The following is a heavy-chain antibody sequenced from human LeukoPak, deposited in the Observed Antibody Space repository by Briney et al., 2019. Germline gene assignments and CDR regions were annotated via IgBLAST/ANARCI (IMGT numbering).Heavy chain of an antibody. Sequence: GSLRLSCAASGFTFSSYGMHWVRQAPGKGLEWVAVISYDGSNKYYADSVKGRFTISRDNSKNTLYLQMNSLRAEDTAVYYCARPYSQGAFDIWGQGTMVTVSS. V-gene: IGHV3-30*19. D-gene: IGHD6-13*01. CDR2: ISYDGSNK. J-gene: IGHJ3*02. CDR1: GFTFSSYG. CDR3: ARPYSQGAFDI.